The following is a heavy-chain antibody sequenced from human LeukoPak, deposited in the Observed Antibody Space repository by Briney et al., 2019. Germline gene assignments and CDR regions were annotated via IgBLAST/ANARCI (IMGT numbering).Heavy chain of an antibody. CDR1: GVTFSSYG. D-gene: IGHD6-6*01. CDR2: IRYDGSNK. Sequence: GGSLRLSCAASGVTFSSYGMHWVRQAPGKGLEWVAFIRYDGSNKYYADSVKGRFTISRDNSKNTLYLQMNSLRAEDTAVYYCASRYSSPSGYYYYYMDVWGKGTTVTVSS. J-gene: IGHJ6*03. CDR3: ASRYSSPSGYYYYYMDV. V-gene: IGHV3-30*02.